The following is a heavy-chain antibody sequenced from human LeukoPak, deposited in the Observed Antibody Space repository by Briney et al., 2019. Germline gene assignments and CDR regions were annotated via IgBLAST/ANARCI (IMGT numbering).Heavy chain of an antibody. CDR3: ARGNTY. CDR2: INHSGST. CDR1: GYSISSGYY. Sequence: PSETLSLTCTVSGYSISSGYYWGWIRQPPGKGLEWIGEINHSGSTNYNPSLKSRVTISVDTSKNQFSLKLSSVTAADTAVYYCARGNTYWGQGTLVTVSS. J-gene: IGHJ4*02. V-gene: IGHV4-38-2*02.